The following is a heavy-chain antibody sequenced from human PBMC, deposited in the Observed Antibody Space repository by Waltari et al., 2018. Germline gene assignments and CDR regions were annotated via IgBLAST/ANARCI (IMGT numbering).Heavy chain of an antibody. CDR2: ISLNSGSI. D-gene: IGHD6-19*01. J-gene: IGHJ4*02. V-gene: IGHV3-9*01. CDR1: GFTFDDYA. Sequence: EVQLVESGGGLVQPGRSLRLSCAASGFTFDDYAMHWVRQAPGKGLEWVSGISLNSGSIGYADSVKGRFTISRDNAKNSLYLQMNSLRAEDTALYYCAKDSIAVAGTPFDYWGQGTLVTVSS. CDR3: AKDSIAVAGTPFDY.